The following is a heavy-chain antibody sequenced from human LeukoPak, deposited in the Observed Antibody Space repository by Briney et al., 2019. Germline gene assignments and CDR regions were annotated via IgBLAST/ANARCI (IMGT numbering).Heavy chain of an antibody. J-gene: IGHJ4*02. D-gene: IGHD4-23*01. CDR3: AAYGGPLGGIFDY. CDR1: GGSFSGYY. Sequence: SETLSPTCAVYGGSFSGYYWSWIRQPPGKGLEWIGEINHSGSTNYNPSLKSRVTISVDTSKNQFSLKLSSVTAADTAVYYCAAYGGPLGGIFDYWGQGTLVTVSS. CDR2: INHSGST. V-gene: IGHV4-34*01.